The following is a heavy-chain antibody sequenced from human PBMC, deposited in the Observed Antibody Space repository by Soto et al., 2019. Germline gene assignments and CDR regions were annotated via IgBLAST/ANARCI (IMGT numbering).Heavy chain of an antibody. CDR2: INPSGGTT. CDR1: GYTFPSYY. J-gene: IGHJ6*02. V-gene: IGHV1-46*01. D-gene: IGHD3-10*01. CDR3: ARGGGGKYVMDV. Sequence: QVQLVQSGAEGKKPGASVKVSCKASGYTFPSYYMHWVRQAPGQGLEWMGIINPSGGTTSYAQKFRGRVTMTRDTSTSTVYMELSSLRSEDTAVFYCARGGGGKYVMDVWGQGTTVTVSS.